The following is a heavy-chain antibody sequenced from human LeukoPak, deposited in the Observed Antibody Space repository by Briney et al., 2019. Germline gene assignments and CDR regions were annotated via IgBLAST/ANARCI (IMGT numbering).Heavy chain of an antibody. V-gene: IGHV3-23*01. CDR3: AKDQPSGP. J-gene: IGHJ5*02. D-gene: IGHD1-14*01. CDR2: IMGSGGTT. CDR1: GFTFSSYA. Sequence: GGPLRLSCRASGFTFSSYAMSWVPQSPGKGLEWDSAIMGSGGTTYYEDSVKGRFPISRDNSKKTLYLQMNSRRAEDTGVYYCAKDQPSGPWGQGTLVTVSS.